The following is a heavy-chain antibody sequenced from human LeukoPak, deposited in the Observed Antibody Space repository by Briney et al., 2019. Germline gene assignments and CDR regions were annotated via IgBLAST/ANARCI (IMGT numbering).Heavy chain of an antibody. J-gene: IGHJ4*02. CDR2: IYSGGSI. Sequence: GGSLRLSCAASGFTVSSNYMSWVRQAPGKGLEWVSVIYSGGSIYYADSVKGRFTISRDNSKNTLYLQMNSLRAEDTAVYYCARRREAREFDYWGQGTLVTVSS. CDR3: ARRREAREFDY. D-gene: IGHD1-26*01. CDR1: GFTVSSNY. V-gene: IGHV3-53*01.